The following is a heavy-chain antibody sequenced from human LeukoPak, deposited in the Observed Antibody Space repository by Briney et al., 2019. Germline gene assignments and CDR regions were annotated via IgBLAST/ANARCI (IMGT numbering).Heavy chain of an antibody. V-gene: IGHV4-39*07. Sequence: SETLSLTCTVSGGSISSSSYYWSWIRQPPGKGLEWIGEINHSGSTNYNPSLKSRVTISVDTSKNQFSLKLSSVTAADTAVYYCARRPRHKYYDFWSGYGGGYFDYWSQGTLVTVSS. D-gene: IGHD3-3*01. J-gene: IGHJ4*02. CDR2: INHSGST. CDR1: GGSISSSSYY. CDR3: ARRPRHKYYDFWSGYGGGYFDY.